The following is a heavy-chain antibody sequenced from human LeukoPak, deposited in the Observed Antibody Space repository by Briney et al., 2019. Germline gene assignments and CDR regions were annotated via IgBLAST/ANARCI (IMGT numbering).Heavy chain of an antibody. CDR2: IIPILGIA. Sequence: GSSVKVSCKASGGTFSSYAISWVRQAPGQGLAWMGRIIPILGIANYAQKFQGRVTITADKSTSTAYMELSSLRSEDTAVYYCARGTGYSYPYGMDVWGQGTTVTVSS. D-gene: IGHD5-18*01. CDR3: ARGTGYSYPYGMDV. V-gene: IGHV1-69*04. CDR1: GGTFSSYA. J-gene: IGHJ6*02.